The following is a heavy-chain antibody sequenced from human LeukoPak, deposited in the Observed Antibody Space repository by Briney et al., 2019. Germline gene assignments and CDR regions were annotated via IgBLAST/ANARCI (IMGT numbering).Heavy chain of an antibody. J-gene: IGHJ4*02. CDR1: GFTFSSYS. CDR3: ARALGQLLSLDFGY. D-gene: IGHD2-2*01. CDR2: ISSSSSYI. V-gene: IGHV3-21*01. Sequence: GGSLRLSCAASGFTFSSYSTNWVRQAPGKGLEWVSSISSSSSYIYYADSVKGRFTISRDNAKNSLYLQMNSLRAEDTAVYYCARALGQLLSLDFGYWGQGTLVTVSS.